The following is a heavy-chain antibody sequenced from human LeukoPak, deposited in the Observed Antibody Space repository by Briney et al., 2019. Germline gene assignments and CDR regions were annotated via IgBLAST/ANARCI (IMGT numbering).Heavy chain of an antibody. CDR1: GFTFSGSA. CDR3: TRHSHDSSAGWFDP. Sequence: GGSLRLSCAASGFTFSGSAIHWVRQASGKGLEWVGRIRGKANNYATAYAASLKGRFTISRDDSKNMAYLQMNSLKTEDTAVYYCTRHSHDSSAGWFDPWGQGTLVTVSS. CDR2: IRGKANNYAT. J-gene: IGHJ5*02. D-gene: IGHD3-22*01. V-gene: IGHV3-73*01.